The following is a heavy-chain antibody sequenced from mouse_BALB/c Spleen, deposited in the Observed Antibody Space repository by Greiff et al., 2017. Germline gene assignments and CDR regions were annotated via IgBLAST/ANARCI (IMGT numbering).Heavy chain of an antibody. J-gene: IGHJ4*01. CDR3: ARQWYGYDGAMDY. Sequence: EVHLVESGGGLVKPGGSLKLSCAASGFAFSSYDMSWVRQTPEKRLEWVAYISSGGGSTYYPDTVKGRFTISRDNAKNTLYLQMSSLKSEDTAMYYCARQWYGYDGAMDYWGQGTSVTVSS. CDR2: ISSGGGST. V-gene: IGHV5-12-1*01. D-gene: IGHD2-2*01. CDR1: GFAFSSYD.